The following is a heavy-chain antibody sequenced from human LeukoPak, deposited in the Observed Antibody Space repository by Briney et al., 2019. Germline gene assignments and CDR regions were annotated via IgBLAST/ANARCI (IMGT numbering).Heavy chain of an antibody. CDR3: ALRNGHSSSSGDY. Sequence: SETLSLTCAVYGGSFSGYYWSWIRQPPGKGLEWIGEINHSGSTNYNPPLKSRVTLSVDTSKNQVSLKLTSVSAADTAVYYCALRNGHSSSSGDYWGQGTLVTVSS. CDR1: GGSFSGYY. CDR2: INHSGST. D-gene: IGHD6-6*01. J-gene: IGHJ4*02. V-gene: IGHV4-34*01.